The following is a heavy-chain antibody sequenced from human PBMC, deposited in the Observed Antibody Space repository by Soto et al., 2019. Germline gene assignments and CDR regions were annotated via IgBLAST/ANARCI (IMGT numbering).Heavy chain of an antibody. D-gene: IGHD2-2*01. V-gene: IGHV1-69*12. CDR3: AARNVPGGWFDP. CDR1: GGTFSSYA. J-gene: IGHJ5*02. CDR2: IIPIFGTA. Sequence: QVQLVQSGAEVKKPGSSVKVSCKASGGTFSSYAISWVRQAPGQGLEWMGGIIPIFGTANYAQKFQGRVTITADESTRTAYMGLSSLRSEDTAVYYCAARNVPGGWFDPWGQGTLVTVSS.